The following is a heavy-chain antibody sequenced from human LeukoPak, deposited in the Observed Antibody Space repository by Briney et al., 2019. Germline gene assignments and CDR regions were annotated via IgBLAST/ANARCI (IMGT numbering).Heavy chain of an antibody. CDR2: INTNNGST. Sequence: ASVKVSCKASGYTFTGYGISWVRQAPGQGLEWMGWINTNNGSTNYAQKFQGRVTMTIDTSTSTAYMELSSLRSDDTATYYCARVPAAWYYYDSSDYLRDYWGQGTPVTVSS. D-gene: IGHD3-22*01. J-gene: IGHJ4*03. CDR3: ARVPAAWYYYDSSDYLRDY. V-gene: IGHV1-18*01. CDR1: GYTFTGYG.